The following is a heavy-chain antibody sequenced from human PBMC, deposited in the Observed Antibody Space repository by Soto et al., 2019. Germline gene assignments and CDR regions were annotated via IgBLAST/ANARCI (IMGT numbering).Heavy chain of an antibody. CDR3: ARDQAHGSGSSRPYGNWFDP. Sequence: GASVKFSCKASGYTFTSYGISWVRQAPGQGLEWMGWISAYNGNTNYAQKLQGRVTMTTDTSTSTAYMELRSLRSDDTAVYYCARDQAHGSGSSRPYGNWFDPWGQGTLVTVSS. D-gene: IGHD3-10*01. J-gene: IGHJ5*02. V-gene: IGHV1-18*04. CDR1: GYTFTSYG. CDR2: ISAYNGNT.